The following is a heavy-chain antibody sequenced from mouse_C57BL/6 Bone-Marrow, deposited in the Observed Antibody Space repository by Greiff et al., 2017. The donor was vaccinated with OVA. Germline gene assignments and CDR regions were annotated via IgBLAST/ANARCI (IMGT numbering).Heavy chain of an antibody. CDR3: ARSGSRGFAY. V-gene: IGHV1-69*01. J-gene: IGHJ3*01. CDR1: GYTFTSYW. Sequence: QVQLQQPGAELVMPGASVKLSCKASGYTFTSYWMHWVKQRPGQGLEWIGEIDPSDSYTNYNQKFKGKSTLTVDKSSSTAYMQLSSLTSEDSAVYYCARSGSRGFAYWPRDSGHCLC. D-gene: IGHD6-1*01. CDR2: IDPSDSYT.